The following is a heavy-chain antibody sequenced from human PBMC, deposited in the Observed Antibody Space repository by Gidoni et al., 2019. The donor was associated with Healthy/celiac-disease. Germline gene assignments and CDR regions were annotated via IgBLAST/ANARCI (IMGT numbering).Heavy chain of an antibody. CDR2: ISWNSCSI. D-gene: IGHD3-3*01. CDR3: AKGHDFWGAVYFDL. J-gene: IGHJ2*01. V-gene: IGHV3-9*01. Sequence: EVQLVESGGGLVQPGRSLSLSCAASGFTFDDYAMHWVRQAPGKGLEWVSGISWNSCSIGYADSVKGRFTISRDNAKNSLYLQMNSLRAEDTALYYCAKGHDFWGAVYFDLWGRGTLVTVSS. CDR1: GFTFDDYA.